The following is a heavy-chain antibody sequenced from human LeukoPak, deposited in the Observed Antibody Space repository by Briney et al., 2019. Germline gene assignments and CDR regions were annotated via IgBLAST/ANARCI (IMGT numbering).Heavy chain of an antibody. CDR1: GYTFTSHD. Sequence: GASVKVSCKASGYTFTSHDINWVRQATGQGLEWMGWMNPDSGNTGYAQKFQGRVSMIRNTSTSTAYLELRRLRSEDTAVYYCTRGSRGPIWGQGTPVIVSS. J-gene: IGHJ4*02. V-gene: IGHV1-8*01. CDR2: MNPDSGNT. CDR3: TRGSRGPI.